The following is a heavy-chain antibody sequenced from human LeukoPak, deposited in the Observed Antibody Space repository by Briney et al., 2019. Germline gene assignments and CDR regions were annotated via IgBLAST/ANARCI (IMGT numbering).Heavy chain of an antibody. V-gene: IGHV3-30*02. CDR2: MRYDGSNR. Sequence: GGSLRLSCAASGFTFSSYGMHWVRQAPGKGLEWVAFMRYDGSNRNYADSVKGRFTISRDNSKNTLYLQMNSLRAEDMAVYYCAKGVKVPLLRYFSYYMDVWGKGTTVTISS. D-gene: IGHD3-9*01. J-gene: IGHJ6*03. CDR3: AKGVKVPLLRYFSYYMDV. CDR1: GFTFSSYG.